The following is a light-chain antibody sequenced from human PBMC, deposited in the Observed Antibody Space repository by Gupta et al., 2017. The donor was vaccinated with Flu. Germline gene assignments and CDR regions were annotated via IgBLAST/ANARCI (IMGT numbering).Light chain of an antibody. CDR1: QSLVYSDGNIY. CDR3: KQWERWPWA. CDR2: QVS. J-gene: IGKJ1*01. V-gene: IGKV2-30*01. Sequence: DVVMTQSPLSLPVALGQPASISCRSSQSLVYSDGNIYLHWFQQRPGQSPRRLIYQVSHRDSGVPDRFSGSGSGTDFTLKISSVEAEDVGVYYCKQWERWPWAFGQGTKVEIK.